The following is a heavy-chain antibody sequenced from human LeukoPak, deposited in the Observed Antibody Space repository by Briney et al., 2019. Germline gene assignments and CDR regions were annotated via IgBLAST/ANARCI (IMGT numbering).Heavy chain of an antibody. CDR2: ITGRGENI. CDR1: GFTFSSYG. CDR3: AKGDFYGSGRDYYYYMDV. D-gene: IGHD3-10*01. J-gene: IGHJ6*03. V-gene: IGHV3-23*01. Sequence: GGSLRLSCTASGFTFSSYGMNWVRQAPGKGLEWVSGITGRGENIYYAGSVKGRFTISRDNSKNTLSLQMNSLRAEDTAVYNCAKGDFYGSGRDYYYYMDVWGKGTTVTISS.